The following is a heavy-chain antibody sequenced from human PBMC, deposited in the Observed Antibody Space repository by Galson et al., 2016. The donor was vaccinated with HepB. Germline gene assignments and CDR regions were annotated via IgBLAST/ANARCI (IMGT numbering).Heavy chain of an antibody. CDR1: GFTSTNYA. V-gene: IGHV3-23*01. Sequence: SLRLSCAASGFTSTNYAMTWVRQAPGRGLEWVSTIRGDGSDTLYADSVQGRFTISTDSSKNTLYLQMSGLRAEDTAVYYCAKAQPTHTIGWGGALDVWGQGTMVTVFS. J-gene: IGHJ3*01. CDR2: IRGDGSDT. CDR3: AKAQPTHTIGWGGALDV. D-gene: IGHD6-19*01.